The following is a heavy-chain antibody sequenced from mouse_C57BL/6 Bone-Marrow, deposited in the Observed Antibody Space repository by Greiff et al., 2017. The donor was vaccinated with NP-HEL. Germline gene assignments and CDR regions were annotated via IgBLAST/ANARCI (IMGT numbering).Heavy chain of an antibody. CDR1: GYTFTDYY. CDR2: IYPGSGNT. CDR3: ARYGYDDY. D-gene: IGHD2-2*01. V-gene: IGHV1-76*01. Sequence: LEESGAELVRPGASVKLSCKASGYTFTDYYINWVKQRPGQGLEWIARIYPGSGNTYYNEKFKGKATLTAEKSSSTAYMQLSSLTSEDSAVYFCARYGYDDYWGQGTTLTVSS. J-gene: IGHJ2*01.